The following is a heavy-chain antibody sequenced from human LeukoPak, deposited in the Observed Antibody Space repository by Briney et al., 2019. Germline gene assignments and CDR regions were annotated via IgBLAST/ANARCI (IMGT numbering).Heavy chain of an antibody. CDR3: ARSSIAAAGHLDY. D-gene: IGHD6-13*01. J-gene: IGHJ4*02. V-gene: IGHV3-21*01. CDR1: GFTFSSYS. CDR2: ISSSSSYI. Sequence: GGSLRLSCAASGFTFSSYSMNWVRQAPGKGLEWVSSISSSSSYIYYADSVKGRFTTSRDNAKNSLYLQMNSLRAEDTAVYYCARSSIAAAGHLDYWGQGTLVTVSS.